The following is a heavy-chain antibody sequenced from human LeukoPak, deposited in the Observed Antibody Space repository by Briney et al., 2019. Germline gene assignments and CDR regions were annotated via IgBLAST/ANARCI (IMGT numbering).Heavy chain of an antibody. J-gene: IGHJ6*02. V-gene: IGHV3-30-3*01. CDR3: ARDSLSSWSAYYYYGMDV. Sequence: GGSLRLSCAASGFTFSSYAMHWVRQAPGKGLEWVAVISYDGSNKYYADSVKGRFTISRDNSKNTLYLQMNSLRAEDTAVYYCARDSLSSWSAYYYYGMDVWGQGTTVTVSS. CDR2: ISYDGSNK. CDR1: GFTFSSYA. D-gene: IGHD6-13*01.